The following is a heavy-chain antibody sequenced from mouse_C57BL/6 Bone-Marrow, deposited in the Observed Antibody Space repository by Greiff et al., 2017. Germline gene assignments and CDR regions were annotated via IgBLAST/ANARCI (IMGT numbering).Heavy chain of an antibody. CDR3: ARSFYYGNSFAY. V-gene: IGHV1-82*01. Sequence: QVQLQQSGPELVTPGASVKISCKASGYAFSSSWMNWVKQRPGKGLEWIGRIYPGDGDTNYNGKFKGKATLTADQSSSTAYMRLSSLTSEDSAVYFCARSFYYGNSFAYWGQGTLVTVSA. CDR2: IYPGDGDT. D-gene: IGHD2-1*01. J-gene: IGHJ3*01. CDR1: GYAFSSSW.